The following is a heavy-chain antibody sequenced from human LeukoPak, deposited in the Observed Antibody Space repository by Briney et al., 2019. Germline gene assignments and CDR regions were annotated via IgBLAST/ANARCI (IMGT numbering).Heavy chain of an antibody. D-gene: IGHD6-19*01. Sequence: GGSLRLSCAASGFTVSTHYVSWVRQAPGKGLEWVSLLYSRGDTFYADSVKGRFTISRDNSKNTLYLQMNSLTAEDTAVYFCARDSSSFPNYFDYWGQGTLVTVSS. CDR1: GFTVSTHY. CDR3: ARDSSSFPNYFDY. CDR2: LYSRGDT. V-gene: IGHV3-53*01. J-gene: IGHJ4*02.